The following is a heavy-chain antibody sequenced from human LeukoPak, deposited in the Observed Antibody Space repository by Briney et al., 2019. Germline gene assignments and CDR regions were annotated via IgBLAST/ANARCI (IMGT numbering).Heavy chain of an antibody. CDR1: GYSISSGYY. CDR3: ARDYSSGWYGAYYYYMDV. V-gene: IGHV4-38-2*02. CDR2: IYHSGRT. Sequence: SETLSLTCTVSGYSISSGYYWGWIRQPPGKGLEWIGIIYHSGRTDYNPSLKSRVTISEDTSKDQFSLKLSSVTAADTAVYYCARDYSSGWYGAYYYYMDVWGKGTTVTISS. D-gene: IGHD6-19*01. J-gene: IGHJ6*03.